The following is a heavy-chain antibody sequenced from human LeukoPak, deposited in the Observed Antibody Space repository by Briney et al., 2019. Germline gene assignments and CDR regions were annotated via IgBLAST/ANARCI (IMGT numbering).Heavy chain of an antibody. J-gene: IGHJ3*01. CDR3: VRHSPPVAATVAFDF. CDR2: INHSGST. D-gene: IGHD2-15*01. V-gene: IGHV4-34*01. CDR1: GGSFSGYY. Sequence: SETLSLTCAVYGGSFSGYYWSWIRQPPGKGLEWIGEINHSGSTNYNPSLKSRVTISVDTSKSQLSLKLTSVTAADTAVYYCVRHSPPVAATVAFDFWGQGTMITVSS.